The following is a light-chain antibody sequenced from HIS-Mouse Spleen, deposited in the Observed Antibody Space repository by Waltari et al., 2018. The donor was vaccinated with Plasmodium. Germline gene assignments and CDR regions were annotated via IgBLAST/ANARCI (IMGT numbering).Light chain of an antibody. J-gene: IGLJ3*02. CDR3: YSTDSSGNHRV. Sequence: SYELTQPPPVSVSPGQTARITCSGDALPKKYATWYQQNAGQAPVLVIYEDSKRPAGIPERFSGSSSGTMATLTISGAQVEDEADYYCYSTDSSGNHRVFGGGTKLTVL. V-gene: IGLV3-10*01. CDR1: ALPKKY. CDR2: EDS.